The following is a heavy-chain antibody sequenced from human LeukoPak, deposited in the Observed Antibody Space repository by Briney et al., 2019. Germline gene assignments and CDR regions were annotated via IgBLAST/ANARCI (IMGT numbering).Heavy chain of an antibody. CDR3: ARESGWLHSYYYYYYMGV. V-gene: IGHV4-59*01. Sequence: PSETLSLTCTVSGGPISSYYWSWIRQPPGKGLEWIGYIYYSGSTNYNPSLKSRVTISVDTSKNQFSLKLSSVTAADTAVYYCARESGWLHSYYYYYYMGVWGKGTTVTVSS. J-gene: IGHJ6*03. D-gene: IGHD5-24*01. CDR2: IYYSGST. CDR1: GGPISSYY.